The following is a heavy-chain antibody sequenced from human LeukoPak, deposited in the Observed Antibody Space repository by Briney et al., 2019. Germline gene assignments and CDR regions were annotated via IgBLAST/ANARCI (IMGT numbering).Heavy chain of an antibody. V-gene: IGHV4-30-4*01. D-gene: IGHD2-2*01. Sequence: TSETLSLTCTVSGGSISSGDYYWSWIRQPPGKGLEWIGYIYYSGSTYYNPSLKSRVTISVDTSKNQFSLKLSSVTAADTAVYYCATLQYQYYFDYWGQGTLVTVSS. CDR1: GGSISSGDYY. CDR3: ATLQYQYYFDY. J-gene: IGHJ4*02. CDR2: IYYSGST.